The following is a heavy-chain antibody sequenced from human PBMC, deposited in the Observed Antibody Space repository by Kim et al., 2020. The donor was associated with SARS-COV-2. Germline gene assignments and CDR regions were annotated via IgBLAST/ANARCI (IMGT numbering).Heavy chain of an antibody. V-gene: IGHV1-69*13. CDR1: GGTFSSYA. J-gene: IGHJ3*02. D-gene: IGHD3-22*01. Sequence: SVKVSCKASGGTFSSYAISWVRQAPGQGLEWMGGIIPIFGTANYAQKFQGRVTITADESTSTAYMELSSLRSEDTAVYYCASQSGGDSSGASADDAFDIWGQGTMVTVSS. CDR3: ASQSGGDSSGASADDAFDI. CDR2: IIPIFGTA.